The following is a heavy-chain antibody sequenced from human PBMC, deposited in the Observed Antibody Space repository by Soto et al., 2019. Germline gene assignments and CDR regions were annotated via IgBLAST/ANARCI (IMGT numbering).Heavy chain of an antibody. J-gene: IGHJ4*02. V-gene: IGHV3-23*01. CDR2: ISGSGDTT. Sequence: GGSLRLSCAGSGFTFSSYAMTWVRQAPGKGLEWVSSISGSGDTTYYADSVRGRFIISTDNSKNTLSLQMNSLRAEDTAVYYCAIILTGYYSPFDYWGQGTLVTVSS. CDR1: GFTFSSYA. CDR3: AIILTGYYSPFDY. D-gene: IGHD3-9*01.